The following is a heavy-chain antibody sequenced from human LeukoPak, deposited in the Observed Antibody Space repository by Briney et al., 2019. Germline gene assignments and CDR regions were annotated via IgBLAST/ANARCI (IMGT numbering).Heavy chain of an antibody. D-gene: IGHD6-19*01. CDR1: GGSISSYY. Sequence: PSETLSLTCTVSGGSISSYYWSWIRQPPGKGLEWIGYIYTSGSTNYNPSLKSRVTISVDTSKNQFSLKLSSVTAADTAVYYCAGSIAVAAPFDYWGQGTLVTVSS. CDR3: AGSIAVAAPFDY. V-gene: IGHV4-4*09. J-gene: IGHJ4*02. CDR2: IYTSGST.